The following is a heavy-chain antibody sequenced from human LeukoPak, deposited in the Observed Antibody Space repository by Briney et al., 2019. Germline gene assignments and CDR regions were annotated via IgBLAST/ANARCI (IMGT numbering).Heavy chain of an antibody. CDR1: GGTFSSYA. V-gene: IGHV1-69*01. Sequence: SVKVSCKASGGTFSSYAISWVRQAPGQGLKWMGGIIPIFGTANYAQKFQGRVTITADESTSTAYMELSSLRSEDTAVYCCARDGSRQPYCSSTSCYDYWGQGTLVTVSS. J-gene: IGHJ4*02. CDR3: ARDGSRQPYCSSTSCYDY. CDR2: IIPIFGTA. D-gene: IGHD2-2*01.